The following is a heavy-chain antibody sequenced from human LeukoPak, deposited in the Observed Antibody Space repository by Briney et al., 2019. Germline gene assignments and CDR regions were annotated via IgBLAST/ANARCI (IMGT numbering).Heavy chain of an antibody. D-gene: IGHD6-13*01. CDR1: GFTFSDYT. CDR3: ARDPSSTWANFDY. J-gene: IGHJ4*02. V-gene: IGHV3-21*06. CDR2: ITRSSSYI. Sequence: GGSLRLSCAASGFTFSDYTMNWVRQAPGRGLEWVSSITRSSSYIFYADSVKGRFTIPRDNAYNSLYLQMNSLSAEDTAVYYCARDPSSTWANFDYWGQGTLVTVSS.